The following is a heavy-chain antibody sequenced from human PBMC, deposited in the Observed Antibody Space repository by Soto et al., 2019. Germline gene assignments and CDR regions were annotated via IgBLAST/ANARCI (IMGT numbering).Heavy chain of an antibody. D-gene: IGHD2-15*01. CDR1: GFNFSSYA. CDR3: ATTEVAVYYFDY. V-gene: IGHV3-23*01. CDR2: ISGSGGST. Sequence: GGSMRLSCAASGFNFSSYAMSWVRQAPGKGLEWVSAISGSGGSTYYADSVKGRFTISRDNSKNTLYLQMNSLRAEDTAVYYCATTEVAVYYFDYWGQGTLVTVSS. J-gene: IGHJ4*02.